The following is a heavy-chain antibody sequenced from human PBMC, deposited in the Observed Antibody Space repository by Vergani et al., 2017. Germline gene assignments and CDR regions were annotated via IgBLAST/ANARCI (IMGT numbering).Heavy chain of an antibody. J-gene: IGHJ4*02. V-gene: IGHV3-23*01. CDR3: AKDRASGVGATYFDY. CDR2: MSGSGSST. CDR1: GFTFSSYA. Sequence: EVQLLESGGGLVQPGGSLRLSCAASGFTFSSYAMSWVRQAPGKGLEWVSAMSGSGSSTSYAEYVKGRFTISRDNSKNTLYLQMNSLRAAETAVYYCAKDRASGVGATYFDYWGQGTLVTVSS. D-gene: IGHD1-26*01.